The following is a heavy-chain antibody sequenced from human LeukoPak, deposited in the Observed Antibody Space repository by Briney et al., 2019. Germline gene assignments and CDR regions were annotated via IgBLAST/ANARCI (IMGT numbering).Heavy chain of an antibody. D-gene: IGHD5-18*01. CDR2: IIPIFGTA. J-gene: IGHJ5*02. Sequence: GASVKVSCKASGGTFSSYAISWVRQAPGQGLEWMGGIIPIFGTANYAQKFQGRVTITADKSTSTAYMELSSLRSEDTAVYYCARAGTWIQLLQFDPWGQGTLVTVSS. V-gene: IGHV1-69*06. CDR1: GGTFSSYA. CDR3: ARAGTWIQLLQFDP.